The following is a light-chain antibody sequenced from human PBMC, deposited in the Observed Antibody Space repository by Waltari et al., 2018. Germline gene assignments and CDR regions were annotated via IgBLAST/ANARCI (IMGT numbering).Light chain of an antibody. CDR2: EVT. CDR1: RSAVGSYSY. J-gene: IGLJ1*01. Sequence: QSAPTQPASVSVSPGQSITISCTGPRSAVGSYSYVSWYRQYPGKAPELLIYEVTHRPSGVSDRFSGSRSGSTASLTISGLQTEDEADYFCSSYTTTTTLVFGTGTKVIVL. V-gene: IGLV2-14*01. CDR3: SSYTTTTTLV.